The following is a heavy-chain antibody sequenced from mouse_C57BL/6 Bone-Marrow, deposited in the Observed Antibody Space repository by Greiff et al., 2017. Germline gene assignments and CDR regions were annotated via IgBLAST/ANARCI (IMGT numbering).Heavy chain of an antibody. CDR3: AKRGHYYGSSYVDWYFDV. D-gene: IGHD1-1*01. CDR2: IWRGGST. Sequence: VQLQESGPGLVQPSQSLSITCTVSGFSLTSYGVHWVRQSPGKGLEWLGVIWRGGSTDYNAAFMSRLSITKDNSKSQVFFKMNSLQADDTAIYYCAKRGHYYGSSYVDWYFDVWGTGTTVTVSS. J-gene: IGHJ1*03. V-gene: IGHV2-5*01. CDR1: GFSLTSYG.